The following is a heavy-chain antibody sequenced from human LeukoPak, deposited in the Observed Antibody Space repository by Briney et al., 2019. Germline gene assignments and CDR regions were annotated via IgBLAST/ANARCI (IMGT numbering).Heavy chain of an antibody. V-gene: IGHV4-39*01. CDR2: IYYSGST. CDR3: ARSGYGYDIPTKVDY. Sequence: SETLSLTCTVSGGSISSSSYYWGWIRQPPGKGLEWIGSIYYSGSTYYNPSLKSRVTISVDTSKNQFSLKLSSVTAADTAVYYCARSGYGYDIPTKVDYWGQGTLVTVSS. D-gene: IGHD5-18*01. J-gene: IGHJ4*02. CDR1: GGSISSSSYY.